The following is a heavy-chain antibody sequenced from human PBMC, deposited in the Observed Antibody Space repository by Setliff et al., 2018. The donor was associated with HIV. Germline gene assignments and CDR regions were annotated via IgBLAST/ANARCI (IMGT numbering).Heavy chain of an antibody. CDR1: GGAIRSDSYY. D-gene: IGHD1-26*01. CDR3: VRPIVGDTARYFDY. J-gene: IGHJ4*02. V-gene: IGHV4-39*01. Sequence: SETLSLTCTASGGAIRSDSYYWTWIRQRPGKGLEWIGYIYHSGSTYYHPSLKSRVTTSVDTSKNQFSLKLSSVTAADTAVYYCVRPIVGDTARYFDYWGQGTQVTVSS. CDR2: IYHSGST.